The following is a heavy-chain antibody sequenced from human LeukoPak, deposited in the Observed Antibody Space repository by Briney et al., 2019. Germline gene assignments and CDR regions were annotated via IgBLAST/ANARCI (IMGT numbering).Heavy chain of an antibody. CDR1: GFSLSTSGMC. Sequence: SGPTLVNPTQTLTLTCTFSGFSLSTSGMCVSWIRQTPGKALEWLARIEWDDDKYYSTSLKTRLTISKDTSKNQVVLTMTNMDPVDTATYYCARAGYSSGWSAYYFDYWGQGTLVIVSS. CDR2: IEWDDDK. V-gene: IGHV2-70*11. D-gene: IGHD6-19*01. CDR3: ARAGYSSGWSAYYFDY. J-gene: IGHJ4*02.